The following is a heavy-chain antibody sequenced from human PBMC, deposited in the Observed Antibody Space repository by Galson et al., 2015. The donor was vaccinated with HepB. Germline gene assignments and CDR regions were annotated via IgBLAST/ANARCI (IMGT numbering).Heavy chain of an antibody. CDR3: ARDGNIVVVPAARLEGHYYYGMDV. V-gene: IGHV1-69*04. CDR1: GGTVSSYT. J-gene: IGHJ6*02. D-gene: IGHD2-2*01. Sequence: SVKISCKASGGTVSSYTSSWMQQAPRQGLVWMGRIIPILGIANYAQKFQDRFTITADKSTSTAYMDLSSLRSEDTAVYYCARDGNIVVVPAARLEGHYYYGMDVWGQGTTVTVSS. CDR2: IIPILGIA.